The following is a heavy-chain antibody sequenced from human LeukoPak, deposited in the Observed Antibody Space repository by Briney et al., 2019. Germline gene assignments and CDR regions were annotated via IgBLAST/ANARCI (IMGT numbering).Heavy chain of an antibody. Sequence: GGSLRLSCAASGFTFSSYSMNWVRQAPGKGLEWVSSISSSSSYIYYADSVKGRFTISRDNAKNSLYLQMNSLRAEDTAVYYCAKGSGKYSSSPGYYYYYMDVWGKGTTVTVSS. D-gene: IGHD6-6*01. CDR2: ISSSSSYI. CDR1: GFTFSSYS. CDR3: AKGSGKYSSSPGYYYYYMDV. J-gene: IGHJ6*03. V-gene: IGHV3-21*04.